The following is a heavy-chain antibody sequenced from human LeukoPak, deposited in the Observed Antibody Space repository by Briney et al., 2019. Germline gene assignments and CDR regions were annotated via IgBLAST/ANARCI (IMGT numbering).Heavy chain of an antibody. CDR2: IRYDGSKS. CDR3: AKDGGSGSYFAFDI. Sequence: GXSLRLSCAASGFTFNSYGMHWVRQAQGKGLEWVAFIRYDGSKSYFADYVKGRFALSRDNSKNTLYLQMSSLRPEDTAVYFCAKDGGSGSYFAFDIWGQGTMVTVS. CDR1: GFTFNSYG. D-gene: IGHD1-26*01. V-gene: IGHV3-30*02. J-gene: IGHJ3*02.